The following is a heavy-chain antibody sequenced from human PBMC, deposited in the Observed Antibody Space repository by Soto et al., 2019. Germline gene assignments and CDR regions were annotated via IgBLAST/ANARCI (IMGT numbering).Heavy chain of an antibody. CDR3: VRLDVPTTCFAY. CDR1: GGSIISGGYS. CDR2: IYHSGST. Sequence: SETLSLTCAVSGGSIISGGYSWSLIRQPPGKGLEWIGYIYHSGSTYYNPSLKSRVTISVDRSKTQFSLKLSSVTAVDTAVYYCVRLDVPTTCFAYWGQGTLVTVSS. V-gene: IGHV4-30-2*01. J-gene: IGHJ4*02.